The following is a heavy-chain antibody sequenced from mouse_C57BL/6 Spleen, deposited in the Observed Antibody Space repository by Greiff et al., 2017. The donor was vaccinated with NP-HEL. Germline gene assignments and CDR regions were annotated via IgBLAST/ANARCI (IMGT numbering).Heavy chain of an antibody. D-gene: IGHD2-10*01. J-gene: IGHJ4*01. CDR3: ARGHDLLENAMDY. V-gene: IGHV1-76*01. CDR2: IYPGSGNT. Sequence: QVHVKQSGAELVRPGASVKLSCKASGYTFTDYYINWVKQRPGQGLEWIARIYPGSGNTYYNEKFKGKATLTAEKSSSTAYMQLSSLTSEDSAVYFSARGHDLLENAMDYWGQGAAVVVSS. CDR1: GYTFTDYY.